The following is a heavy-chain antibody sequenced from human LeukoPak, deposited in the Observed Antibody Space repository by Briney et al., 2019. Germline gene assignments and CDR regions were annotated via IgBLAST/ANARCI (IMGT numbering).Heavy chain of an antibody. CDR3: ARGRRVIAAAGRRKNNWFDP. V-gene: IGHV4-39*07. Sequence: PSETLSLTCTVSGGSISSSSYYWGWIRQPPGKGLEWIGSIYYSGSTYYNPSLKSRVTISVDTSKNQFSLKLSSVTAADTAVYYCARGRRVIAAAGRRKNNWFDPWGQGTLVTVSS. D-gene: IGHD6-13*01. CDR1: GGSISSSSYY. CDR2: IYYSGST. J-gene: IGHJ5*02.